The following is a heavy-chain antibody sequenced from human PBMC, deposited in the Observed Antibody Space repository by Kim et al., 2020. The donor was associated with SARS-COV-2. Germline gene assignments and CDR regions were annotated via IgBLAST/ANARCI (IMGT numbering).Heavy chain of an antibody. CDR2: INTGSGNT. V-gene: IGHV1-3*04. Sequence: ASVKVSCKASGYTFTTYTMHWVRQAPGQRLEWMGWINTGSGNTKYSQKFQGRVTITRDTSASTAYMELRSLRSEDTAVYYCARVSRGIGGATPWFDPWGQGTLVTVSS. CDR1: GYTFTTYT. CDR3: ARVSRGIGGATPWFDP. J-gene: IGHJ5*02. D-gene: IGHD1-26*01.